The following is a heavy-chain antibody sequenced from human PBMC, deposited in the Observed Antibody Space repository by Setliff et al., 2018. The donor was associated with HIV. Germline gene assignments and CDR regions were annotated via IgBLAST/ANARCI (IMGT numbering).Heavy chain of an antibody. CDR3: ARRADWFDL. CDR2: ISAYNGYT. CDR1: GYTFTSYD. J-gene: IGHJ5*02. Sequence: ASVKVSCKASGYTFTSYDISWVRQAPGQGLEWMGWISAYNGYTNYAEKFRGRVTLTKDISTSTAYMELRSLRLDDTAVYYCARRADWFDLWGQGTLVTVSS. V-gene: IGHV1-18*01.